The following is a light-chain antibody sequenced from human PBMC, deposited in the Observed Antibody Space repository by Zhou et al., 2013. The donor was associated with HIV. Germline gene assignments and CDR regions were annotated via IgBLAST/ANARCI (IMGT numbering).Light chain of an antibody. V-gene: IGKV3D-20*02. CDR3: QQRFISIT. Sequence: EVVLTQSLGTLSLSPGERATLSCRASQSISSNYLAWYQQKPGQAPRLLIYDASTRATGIPARFSGSGSGTDFTLTISSLEPEDFAVYYCQQRFISITFGGGTKVEIK. CDR1: QSISSNY. J-gene: IGKJ4*01. CDR2: DAS.